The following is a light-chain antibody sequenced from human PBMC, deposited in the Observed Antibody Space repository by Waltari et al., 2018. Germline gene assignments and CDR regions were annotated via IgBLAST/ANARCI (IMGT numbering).Light chain of an antibody. CDR3: QQYSNSVFT. J-gene: IGKJ2*01. V-gene: IGKV3-20*01. CDR1: QTVSSNY. CDR2: RTS. Sequence: EIPLTQSPDIVSLSPGDSATLSCRASQTVSSNYLAWYQQKPGQAPRLLIYRTSTRAAGIPDRFSGSGSGTDFTLTINRLAPEDFAVYYCQQYSNSVFTFGQGTKLEIK.